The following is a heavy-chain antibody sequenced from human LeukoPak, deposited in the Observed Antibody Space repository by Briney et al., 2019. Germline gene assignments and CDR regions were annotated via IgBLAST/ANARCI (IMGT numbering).Heavy chain of an antibody. V-gene: IGHV1-8*01. CDR2: MNPYSGNT. D-gene: IGHD2-15*01. J-gene: IGHJ1*01. Sequence: ASVKVSCKASGYTFTSYDINWVRQATGQGLEWMGWMNPYSGNTGYAQKFQGRVTMTRDTSTSTVYMELSSLRSEDTAVYYCAGAYCSGGSCYKRYFQHWGQGTLVTVSS. CDR3: AGAYCSGGSCYKRYFQH. CDR1: GYTFTSYD.